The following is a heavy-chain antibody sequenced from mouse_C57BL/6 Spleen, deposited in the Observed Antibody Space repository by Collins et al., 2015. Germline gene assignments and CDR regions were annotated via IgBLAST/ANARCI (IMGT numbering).Heavy chain of an antibody. CDR1: GYTFTSYD. J-gene: IGHJ2*01. CDR3: ARGGYYYGRRYFDY. V-gene: IGHV1-53*01. D-gene: IGHD1-1*01. Sequence: QVQLQQSGPELVKPGASVKLSYKASGYTFTSYDINWVKQRPGQGLEWIGNINPSNGGTNYNEKFKSKATLTVDKSSSTAYMQLSSLTSEDSAVYYCARGGYYYGRRYFDYWGQGTTLTVSS. CDR2: INPSNGGT.